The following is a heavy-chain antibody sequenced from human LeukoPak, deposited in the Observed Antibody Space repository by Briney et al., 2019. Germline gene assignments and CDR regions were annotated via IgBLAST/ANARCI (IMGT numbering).Heavy chain of an antibody. Sequence: PSQTLSLTCAVSGGSISSGGYSWSWIRQPPGKGLEWIGYIYHSGSTYYNPSLKSRVTISVDRSKNQFSLKLSSVTAADTVVYYCARGSWDTAMVFDYWGQGTLVTVSS. D-gene: IGHD5-18*01. CDR1: GGSISSGGYS. J-gene: IGHJ4*02. CDR2: IYHSGST. CDR3: ARGSWDTAMVFDY. V-gene: IGHV4-30-2*01.